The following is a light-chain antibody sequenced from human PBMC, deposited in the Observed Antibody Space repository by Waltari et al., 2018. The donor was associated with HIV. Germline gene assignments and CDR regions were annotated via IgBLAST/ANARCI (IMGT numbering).Light chain of an antibody. V-gene: IGLV1-47*01. CDR1: NSNIGNNY. Sequence: QSVLTQPPSASGTPGQTVTISCSGSNSNIGNNYVYWYLQFSGMPPKLLIFRNVQRPSGVPDRFSVAKSGTSASLAVSGLRSEDEADYFCSSSDDSLRQYVFGGGTRLTV. CDR2: RNV. CDR3: SSSDDSLRQYV. J-gene: IGLJ6*01.